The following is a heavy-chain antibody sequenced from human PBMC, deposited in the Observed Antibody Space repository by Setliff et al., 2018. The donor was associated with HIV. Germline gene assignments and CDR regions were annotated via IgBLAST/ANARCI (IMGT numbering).Heavy chain of an antibody. V-gene: IGHV4-61*01. CDR2: IHYTGST. D-gene: IGHD6-19*01. Sequence: SETLSLTCSVSGGSVSSVNYYWSWIRQPPGKGLEWIGYIHYTGSTTYNPSLKSRVTISVDTSKNQFSLKLSSVTAADTAVYYCASVQVDSSGPFDYWGQGTLVTVSS. CDR1: GGSVSSVNYY. CDR3: ASVQVDSSGPFDY. J-gene: IGHJ4*02.